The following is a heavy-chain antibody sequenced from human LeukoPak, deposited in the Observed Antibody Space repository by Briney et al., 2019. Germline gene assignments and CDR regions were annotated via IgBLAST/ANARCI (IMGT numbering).Heavy chain of an antibody. V-gene: IGHV4-38-2*01. CDR1: GYSISSGYY. Sequence: SETLSLTCAVSGYSISSGYYWGWIRQPPGKGLEMIGSNYHSGSTFYNPSLKSGVTISLDTSMNHFSLKLSSVTAADTAVYYCARAPFGDYGGYFDYWGHGTLVTVSS. D-gene: IGHD4-17*01. CDR3: ARAPFGDYGGYFDY. J-gene: IGHJ4*01. CDR2: NYHSGST.